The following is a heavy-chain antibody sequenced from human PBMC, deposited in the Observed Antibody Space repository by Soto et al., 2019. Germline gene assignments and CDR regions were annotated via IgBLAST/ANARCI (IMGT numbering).Heavy chain of an antibody. CDR1: GSTFTSYG. Sequence: ASVPVSCQASGSTFTSYGISWVRQAPGQGLEWMGWISAYNGNTNYAQKLQGRVTMTTDTSTSTAYMELRSLRSDDTAVYYCARLSIAVAGPGVDPWGQGTLVTVSS. V-gene: IGHV1-18*01. CDR2: ISAYNGNT. J-gene: IGHJ5*02. D-gene: IGHD6-19*01. CDR3: ARLSIAVAGPGVDP.